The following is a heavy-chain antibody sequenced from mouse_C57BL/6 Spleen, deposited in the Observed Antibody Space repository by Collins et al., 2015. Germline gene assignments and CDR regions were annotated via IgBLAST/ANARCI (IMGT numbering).Heavy chain of an antibody. J-gene: IGHJ4*01. Sequence: GGGNTNYNEKFKGKATFTADSSSNTAYMQLSSLTTEDSAIYYCARKYYAMDYWGQGTSVTVSS. V-gene: IGHV1-9*01. CDR2: GGGNT. CDR3: ARKYYAMDY.